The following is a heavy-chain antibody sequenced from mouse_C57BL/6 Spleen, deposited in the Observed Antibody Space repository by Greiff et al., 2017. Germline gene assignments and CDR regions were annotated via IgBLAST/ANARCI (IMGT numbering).Heavy chain of an antibody. CDR3: ARLGYYDYDVPAWFAY. Sequence: VQLQQSGPELVKPGASVKISCKASGYTFTDYYMNWVKQSHGKSLEWIGDINPNNGGTSYNQKFKGKATLTVDKSSSTAYMELRSLTSEDSAVYYCARLGYYDYDVPAWFAYWGQGTLVTVSA. CDR2: INPNNGGT. D-gene: IGHD2-4*01. V-gene: IGHV1-26*01. CDR1: GYTFTDYY. J-gene: IGHJ3*01.